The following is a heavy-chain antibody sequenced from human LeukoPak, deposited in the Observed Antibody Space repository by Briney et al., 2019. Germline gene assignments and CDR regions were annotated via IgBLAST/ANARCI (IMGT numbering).Heavy chain of an antibody. Sequence: PGGSLTLSCAASGFSFRSSWMHWVRQAPGRGPVWVSRISSDGTNIRYADSVRGRFTVSRDNAKNTLYLQMSSLRVEDSAVYYCARDWGGSGPTSHDYWGQGTLVTVSS. D-gene: IGHD3-16*01. J-gene: IGHJ4*02. V-gene: IGHV3-74*01. CDR3: ARDWGGSGPTSHDY. CDR1: GFSFRSSW. CDR2: ISSDGTNI.